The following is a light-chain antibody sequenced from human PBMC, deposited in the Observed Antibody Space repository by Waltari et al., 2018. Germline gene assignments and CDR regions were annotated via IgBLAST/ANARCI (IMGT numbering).Light chain of an antibody. Sequence: QSALTQPPSASGSPGQSVTISCPGTRSDVGGFDYVSWYQQPPGKVPRLMIYEVSKRPSGVPDRFSGSKSGNTASLTVSGLQVEDEADYYCSSFAGSSQMLFGGGTKLTVL. CDR2: EVS. J-gene: IGLJ2*01. CDR3: SSFAGSSQML. V-gene: IGLV2-8*01. CDR1: RSDVGGFDY.